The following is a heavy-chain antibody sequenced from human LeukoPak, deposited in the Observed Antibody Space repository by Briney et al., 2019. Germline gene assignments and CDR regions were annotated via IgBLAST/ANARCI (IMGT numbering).Heavy chain of an antibody. D-gene: IGHD4/OR15-4a*01. J-gene: IGHJ4*02. Sequence: GGSLRLSCAASGFTFSSYSMNWVRQAPGKGLEWVSAISGSGGSTYYSDSVKGRFTISRDNSKDTLYLQMNSLRAEDTAVYYCARRAGAYSHPYDYWGQGTLVTVSS. CDR2: ISGSGGST. V-gene: IGHV3-23*01. CDR3: ARRAGAYSHPYDY. CDR1: GFTFSSYS.